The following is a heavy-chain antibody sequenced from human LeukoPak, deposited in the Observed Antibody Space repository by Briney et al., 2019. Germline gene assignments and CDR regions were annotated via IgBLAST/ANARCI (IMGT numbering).Heavy chain of an antibody. Sequence: SQSLSLTCTASGVSISSCDNNWGWIGQRPGKDLEWIGYIYCSGRTYANPSLRSLATTSVDSSNNQYTLRLSAATAADSARSYCARVVPAAEYYFDYWGQGTLVIVSS. J-gene: IGHJ4*02. CDR2: IYCSGRT. D-gene: IGHD2-2*01. CDR1: GVSISSCDNN. V-gene: IGHV4-30-4*01. CDR3: ARVVPAAEYYFDY.